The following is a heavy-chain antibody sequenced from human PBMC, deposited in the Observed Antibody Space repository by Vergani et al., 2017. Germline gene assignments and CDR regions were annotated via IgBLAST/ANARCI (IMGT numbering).Heavy chain of an antibody. CDR3: AGGVSHCSSSSCNELGYWYFDL. D-gene: IGHD2-2*01. J-gene: IGHJ2*01. Sequence: QVQLQESGPGLVKPSGTLSLTCGVSGGSISSNDWWSWVRQPPGRGLEWIGEIYHSGGTNYNPSLKSRVTISVDKSKNQLSLKLSSVTAADTAVYYCAGGVSHCSSSSCNELGYWYFDLWGRGTLVTVSS. CDR2: IYHSGGT. V-gene: IGHV4-4*02. CDR1: GGSISSNDW.